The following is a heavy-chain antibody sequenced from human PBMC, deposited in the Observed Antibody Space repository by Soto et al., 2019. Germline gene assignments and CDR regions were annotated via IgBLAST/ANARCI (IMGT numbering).Heavy chain of an antibody. J-gene: IGHJ3*02. CDR3: ARGGSNDWQVAFDI. V-gene: IGHV4-34*01. D-gene: IGHD3-9*01. CDR1: GGSFSTYY. CDR2: INHSGSN. Sequence: SYPMYLTSVVSGGSFSTYYYNWIRQSPGKGLEWIGEINHSGSNNYSPSLKSRVTMSLDTSKNQFSLKLTSVTAADTAVYYCARGGSNDWQVAFDIWGQGTMVTVSS.